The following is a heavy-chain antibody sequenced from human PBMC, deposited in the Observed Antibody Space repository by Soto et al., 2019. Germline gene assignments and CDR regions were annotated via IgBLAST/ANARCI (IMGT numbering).Heavy chain of an antibody. D-gene: IGHD1-1*01. CDR3: AKVLLERGSGGLYYFDY. CDR2: ISGSGGST. V-gene: IGHV3-23*04. Sequence: EVQLVESGGGLVQPGRSLRLSCAASGFTFDDYAMHWVRQAPGKGLEWVSGISGSGGSTYYADSVKGRFTISRDNSKNTLYLQMNSLRAEDTAVYYCAKVLLERGSGGLYYFDYWGQGTLVTVSS. CDR1: GFTFDDYA. J-gene: IGHJ4*02.